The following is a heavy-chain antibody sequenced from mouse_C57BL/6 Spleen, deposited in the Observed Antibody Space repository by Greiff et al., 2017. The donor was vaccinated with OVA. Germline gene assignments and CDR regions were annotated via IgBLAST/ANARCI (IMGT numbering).Heavy chain of an antibody. CDR1: GYTFTSYW. V-gene: IGHV1-52*01. Sequence: QVQLQQPGAELVRPGSSVKLSCKASGYTFTSYWMHWVKQRPIQGLEWIGNIDPSDSETHYNQKFKDKATLTVDKSSSTAYMQLSSLTSEDSAVYYCARVGSYLWYFDVWGTGTTVTVSS. D-gene: IGHD2-12*01. CDR2: IDPSDSET. J-gene: IGHJ1*03. CDR3: ARVGSYLWYFDV.